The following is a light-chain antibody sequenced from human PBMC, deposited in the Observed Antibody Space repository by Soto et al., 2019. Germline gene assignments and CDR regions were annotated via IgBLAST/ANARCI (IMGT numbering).Light chain of an antibody. V-gene: IGLV2-14*01. CDR1: SSDVGGYKY. CDR2: EVS. J-gene: IGLJ1*01. CDR3: SSYTSSSTYV. Sequence: QSVLTQPASVSGSPGQSIAISCTGTSSDVGGYKYVSWYQQHPGKAPKLMIFEVSNRPSGVSDRFSGSKSGNTASLTISGLRAEDEADYYCSSYTSSSTYVFGTGTKLTVL.